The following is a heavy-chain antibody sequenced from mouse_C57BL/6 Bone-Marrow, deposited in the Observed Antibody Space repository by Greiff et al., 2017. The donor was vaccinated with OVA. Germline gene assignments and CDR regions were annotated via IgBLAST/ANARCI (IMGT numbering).Heavy chain of an antibody. CDR2: ISNGGGST. CDR1: GFTFSDYY. CDR3: ARHTYDYDGPYYAMDY. V-gene: IGHV5-12*01. D-gene: IGHD2-4*01. J-gene: IGHJ4*01. Sequence: EVKLMESGGGLVQPGGSLKLSCAASGFTFSDYYMYWVRQTPEKRLEWVAYISNGGGSTYYPDTVKGRFTISRDNAKNNLYLQMSRLKSEDTAMYYFARHTYDYDGPYYAMDYWGQGTSVTVSS.